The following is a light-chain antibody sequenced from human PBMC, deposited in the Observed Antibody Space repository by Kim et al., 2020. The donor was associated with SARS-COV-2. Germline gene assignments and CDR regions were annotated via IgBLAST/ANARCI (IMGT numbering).Light chain of an antibody. CDR1: ISDVGAYNY. CDR2: DVN. J-gene: IGLJ3*02. V-gene: IGLV2-11*03. CDR3: CSYAGTYTLWV. Sequence: QSVTISSTGNISDVGAYNYVSWYQQHPDKAPKLMIYDVNKRPSGVPDRFSGSKSGNTASLTISGLQADDEADYYCCSYAGTYTLWVFGGGTKVTVL.